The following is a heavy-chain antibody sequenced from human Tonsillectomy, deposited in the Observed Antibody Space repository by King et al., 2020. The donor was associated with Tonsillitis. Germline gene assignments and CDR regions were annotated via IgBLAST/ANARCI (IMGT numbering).Heavy chain of an antibody. CDR1: GGSISSYY. J-gene: IGHJ4*02. V-gene: IGHV4-59*08. Sequence: VQLQESGPGLVKPSETLSLTCTVSGGSISSYYWSWFRQPPGKGLEWIGYIYYSGSTNYNPSLKSRVTISVDTSKNQFSLKLSSVTAADTAVYYCARGKHGEDYWGQGTLVTVSS. CDR2: IYYSGST. D-gene: IGHD3-10*01. CDR3: ARGKHGEDY.